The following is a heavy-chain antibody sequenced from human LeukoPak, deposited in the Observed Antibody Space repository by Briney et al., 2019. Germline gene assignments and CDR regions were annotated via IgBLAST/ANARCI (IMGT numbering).Heavy chain of an antibody. J-gene: IGHJ4*02. D-gene: IGHD1-26*01. CDR3: AKDVGKWESLHFFDY. V-gene: IGHV3-30-3*01. CDR1: GFTFSSYA. CDR2: ISYDGSNK. Sequence: GGSLRLSCAASGFTFSSYAMHWVRQAPGKGLEWVAVISYDGSNKYYADSVKGRLTISRDDSRNTLYLQMNSLRGDDTAVYYCAKDVGKWESLHFFDYWGQGTLVTVSS.